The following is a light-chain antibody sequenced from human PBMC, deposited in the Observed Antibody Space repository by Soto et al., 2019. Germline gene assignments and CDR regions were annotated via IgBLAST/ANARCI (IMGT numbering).Light chain of an antibody. Sequence: DIVMTQSPDSLAVSLGERATINCKSSQSVFYSSNNKNSLAWYQQKAGQPAKLLIYWASTRESGVPDRFSGSGSGTDFTLTISNLQADDVAIYYCQQYYSAPPWTFGQGTKVEIK. CDR2: WAS. V-gene: IGKV4-1*01. CDR1: QSVFYSSNNKNS. CDR3: QQYYSAPPWT. J-gene: IGKJ1*01.